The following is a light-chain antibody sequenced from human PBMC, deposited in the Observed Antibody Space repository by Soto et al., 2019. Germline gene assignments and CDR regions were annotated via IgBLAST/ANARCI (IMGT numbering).Light chain of an antibody. V-gene: IGKV3-20*01. CDR1: QSVSSSY. CDR2: GTA. CDR3: QHYHNSPYT. Sequence: EIVLTQSPGTLSLSPGERATLSCRASQSVSSSYLAWYQQKPGQAPRPLIYGTAYRATGIPDRFSGSGSGTDFTRTISRLEPEDFEVYYCQHYHNSPYTYGQGTKLEIK. J-gene: IGKJ2*01.